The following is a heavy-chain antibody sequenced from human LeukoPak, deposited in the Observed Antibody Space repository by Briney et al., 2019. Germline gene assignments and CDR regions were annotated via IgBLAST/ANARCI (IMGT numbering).Heavy chain of an antibody. V-gene: IGHV4-59*08. J-gene: IGHJ4*02. CDR1: GASINNYY. CDR3: ARTNSGSYNDADY. D-gene: IGHD1-26*01. Sequence: PSETLSLICTVSGASINNYYWNWFRQSPGKGLEWIGNVHYSGGTNYNPSLKNRVTISVDTSEDQFSLKLSSVTAADTAVYYCARTNSGSYNDADYWGQGTLVTVSS. CDR2: VHYSGGT.